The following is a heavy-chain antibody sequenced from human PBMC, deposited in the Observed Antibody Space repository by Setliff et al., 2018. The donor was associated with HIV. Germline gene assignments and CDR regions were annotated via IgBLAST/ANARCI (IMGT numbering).Heavy chain of an antibody. J-gene: IGHJ5*02. V-gene: IGHV3-21*01. D-gene: IGHD1-20*01. Sequence: LRLSCAASGFTFSSYSLHLVRQAPGKGLEWVSSISSSSSYIYYADSVKGRFTISRDNAKNSLYLQMSSLRAEDTAVYYCARYKWNNWIFGWFDPWGQGTQVTVSS. CDR2: ISSSSSYI. CDR1: GFTFSSYS. CDR3: ARYKWNNWIFGWFDP.